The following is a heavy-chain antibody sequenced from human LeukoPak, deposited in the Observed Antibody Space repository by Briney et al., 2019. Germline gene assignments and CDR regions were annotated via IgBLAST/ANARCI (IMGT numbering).Heavy chain of an antibody. CDR2: IWYDGSNE. V-gene: IGHV3-33*06. CDR1: GFTFSSHG. J-gene: IGHJ6*04. Sequence: GGSLRLSCAASGFTFSSHGMYWVRQAPGKGLEWVANIWYDGSNEYYADSVKGRFTISRDNSKNMLYLQMNGLRVDDTAVYYCAKDETKTGTTMDVWGKGTTVSVSS. CDR3: AKDETKTGTTMDV. D-gene: IGHD1-7*01.